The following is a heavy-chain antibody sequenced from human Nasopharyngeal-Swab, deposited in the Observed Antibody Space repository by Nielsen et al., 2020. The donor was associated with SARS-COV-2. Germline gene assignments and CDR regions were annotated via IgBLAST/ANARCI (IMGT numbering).Heavy chain of an antibody. J-gene: IGHJ4*02. CDR2: IYSGGSST. Sequence: GESLKISCAASGFTFSSYAMSWVRQAPGKGLEWVSVIYSGGSSTYYADSVKGRFTISRDNSKNTLYLQMSSLRAEDTAVYYCAKGWVSSSPPSFDYWGQGTLVTVSS. CDR3: AKGWVSSSPPSFDY. V-gene: IGHV3-23*03. CDR1: GFTFSSYA. D-gene: IGHD6-6*01.